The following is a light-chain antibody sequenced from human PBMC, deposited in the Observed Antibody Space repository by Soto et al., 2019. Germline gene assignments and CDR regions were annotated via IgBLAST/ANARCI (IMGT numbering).Light chain of an antibody. Sequence: QSAPTQPRSVSGSPGQSVTISCTGTSSDVGAYNYVSWYQQHPGKVPKLMIYDVSRRPSGVPDRFSGSKSGNTASLTISGLQADDEADYYCCSYAGSYTVVFGGGTQLTVL. V-gene: IGLV2-11*01. J-gene: IGLJ3*02. CDR2: DVS. CDR1: SSDVGAYNY. CDR3: CSYAGSYTVV.